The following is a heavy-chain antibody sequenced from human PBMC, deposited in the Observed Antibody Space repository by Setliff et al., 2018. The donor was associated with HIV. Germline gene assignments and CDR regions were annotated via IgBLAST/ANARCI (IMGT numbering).Heavy chain of an antibody. CDR2: IYYSGST. CDR1: GGSISSGGYY. D-gene: IGHD2-2*01. J-gene: IGHJ3*02. Sequence: SETLSLTCTVSGGSISSGGYYWSWIRQHPGKGLEWIGYIYYSGSTYDNPSLKSRVTISVDTSKNQFPLKMSSVPDADTAVYSCARQPGRPNSFDIWGPGTMVTVSS. V-gene: IGHV4-31*03. CDR3: ARQPGRPNSFDI.